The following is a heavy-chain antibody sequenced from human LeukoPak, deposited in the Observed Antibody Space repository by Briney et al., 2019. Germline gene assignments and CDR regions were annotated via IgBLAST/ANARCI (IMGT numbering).Heavy chain of an antibody. CDR2: IYCSGST. V-gene: IGHV4-30-4*08. CDR1: GGSISSGDYY. D-gene: IGHD2-15*01. J-gene: IGHJ4*02. CDR3: ARQYCSGGSCGEADY. Sequence: SQTLSLTCTVSGGSISSGDYYWSWIRQPPGKGLEWIGYIYCSGSTYYNPSLKSRVTISVDTSKNQFSLKLSSVTAADTAVYYCARQYCSGGSCGEADYWGQGTLVTVSS.